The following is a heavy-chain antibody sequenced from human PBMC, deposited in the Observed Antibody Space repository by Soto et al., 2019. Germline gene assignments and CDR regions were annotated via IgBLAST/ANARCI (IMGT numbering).Heavy chain of an antibody. D-gene: IGHD3-3*01. J-gene: IGHJ4*02. V-gene: IGHV3-48*02. Sequence: GGSLRLSCAASGFTFSSYSMNWVRQAPGKGLEWVSYISSSSSTIYYADSVKGRFTISRDNAKNSLYLQMNSLRDEDTAVYYCARAYDFWSGYWAGFDYWGQGTLVTVSS. CDR2: ISSSSSTI. CDR1: GFTFSSYS. CDR3: ARAYDFWSGYWAGFDY.